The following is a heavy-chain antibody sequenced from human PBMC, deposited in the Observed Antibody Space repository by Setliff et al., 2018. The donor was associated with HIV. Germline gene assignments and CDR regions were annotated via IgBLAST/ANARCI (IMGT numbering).Heavy chain of an antibody. D-gene: IGHD3-10*01. CDR3: ARAYFGSGIYY. CDR2: IYTSGST. Sequence: SETLSLTCTVSGGSISSSSYYWSWIRQPPGKGLEWIGYIYTSGSTNYNPSLKSRVTISVDTSKNQFSLKLYSVTAADTAVYYCARAYFGSGIYYWGQGTLVTVSS. J-gene: IGHJ4*02. V-gene: IGHV4-61*05. CDR1: GGSISSSSYY.